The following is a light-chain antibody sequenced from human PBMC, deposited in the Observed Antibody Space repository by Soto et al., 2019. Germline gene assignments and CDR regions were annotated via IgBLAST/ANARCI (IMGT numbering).Light chain of an antibody. Sequence: EIVLTQSPGTLSLSPGERATLSCRASQSVSNNYLAWYQQKPGQAPRLLIYGASSRATGIPDRFSGSGSGTEFTLTISRLEPEDFAVFYCQRYGGSPRTFGQGTRVEIK. CDR2: GAS. CDR3: QRYGGSPRT. J-gene: IGKJ1*01. V-gene: IGKV3-20*01. CDR1: QSVSNNY.